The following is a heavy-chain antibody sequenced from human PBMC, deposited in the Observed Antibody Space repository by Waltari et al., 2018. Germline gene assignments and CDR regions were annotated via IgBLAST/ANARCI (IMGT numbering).Heavy chain of an antibody. D-gene: IGHD2-2*01. CDR1: GYTFTGYY. CDR3: AREVEDCSSTSCTYYFDY. Sequence: QVQLVQSGAEVKKPGASVKVSCKASGYTFTGYYMHWVRQAPGQGLEWMGWINPNRGGTNYAQKFQGRVTMTRDTSISTAYMELSRLRSDDTAVYYCAREVEDCSSTSCTYYFDYWGQGTLVTVSS. CDR2: INPNRGGT. V-gene: IGHV1-2*02. J-gene: IGHJ4*02.